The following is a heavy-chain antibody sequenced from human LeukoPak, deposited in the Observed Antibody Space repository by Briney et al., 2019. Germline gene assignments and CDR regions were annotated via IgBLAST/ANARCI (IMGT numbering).Heavy chain of an antibody. CDR1: GFTVSSNY. CDR2: IYSGGST. V-gene: IGHV3-53*01. D-gene: IGHD2-15*01. Sequence: GGSLRLSCAASGFTVSSNYMSWVRQAPGKGLEWVSVIYSGGSTYYAGSVKGRFTISRDNSKNTLYLQMNSLRAEDTAVYYCARGQRGSVAAWRLDYYYYGMDVWGQGTTVTVSS. J-gene: IGHJ6*02. CDR3: ARGQRGSVAAWRLDYYYYGMDV.